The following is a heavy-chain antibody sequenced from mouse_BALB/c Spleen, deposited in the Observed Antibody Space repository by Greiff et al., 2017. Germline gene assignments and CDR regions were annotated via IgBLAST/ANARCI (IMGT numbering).Heavy chain of an antibody. Sequence: EVNVVESGGGLVKPGGSLKLSCAASGFTFSSYAMSWVRQSPEKRLEWVAEISSGGSYTYYPATVTGRCTISRDNAKNTLYLEMSSLRSEDTAMYYCARDSYYDYDEASWFAYWGQGTLVTVSA. D-gene: IGHD2-4*01. V-gene: IGHV5-9-4*01. J-gene: IGHJ3*01. CDR3: ARDSYYDYDEASWFAY. CDR2: ISSGGSYT. CDR1: GFTFSSYA.